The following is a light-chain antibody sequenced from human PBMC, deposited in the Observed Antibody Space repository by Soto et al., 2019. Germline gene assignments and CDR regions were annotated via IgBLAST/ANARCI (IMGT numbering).Light chain of an antibody. J-gene: IGKJ1*01. CDR1: QGVTSTY. CDR2: DAS. V-gene: IGKV3-20*01. Sequence: ESVLTPSPGTPSFFPGERATLSCRASQGVTSTYLAWYQQTLGQAPRLLIYDASSRATGIPDRFSGSGSGTDFTLTISRLEPEDFAVYYCQQYGSSPLTFGQGTKVDI. CDR3: QQYGSSPLT.